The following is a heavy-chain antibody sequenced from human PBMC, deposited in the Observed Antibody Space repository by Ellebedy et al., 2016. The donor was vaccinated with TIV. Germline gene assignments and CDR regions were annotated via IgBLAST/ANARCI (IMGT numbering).Heavy chain of an antibody. Sequence: GESLKISCQGSGYSFTSYWIGWVRQMPGKGLEWKGIIYPCYSDTRYSPSFQGQVTIPADKSISTAYLQWSSLKASDTAMYYCARLRYNYGYWGDTIDYWGQGTLVTVSS. V-gene: IGHV5-51*01. CDR3: ARLRYNYGYWGDTIDY. CDR1: GYSFTSYW. D-gene: IGHD5-18*01. J-gene: IGHJ4*02. CDR2: IYPCYSDT.